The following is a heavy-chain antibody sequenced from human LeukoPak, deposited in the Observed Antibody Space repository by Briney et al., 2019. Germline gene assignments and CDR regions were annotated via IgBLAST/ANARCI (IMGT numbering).Heavy chain of an antibody. V-gene: IGHV1-8*01. CDR2: VNPKSGNT. J-gene: IGHJ4*02. CDR3: ARARENSYGSGTYRPYYFNC. D-gene: IGHD3-10*01. CDR1: GYTFNNYD. Sequence: ASVKVSCKASGYTFNNYDVHWVRQASGQGLEWMGWVNPKSGNTGYAQSFQGRVTMTRNTSISTAYMELSSLGSEDTAVYYCARARENSYGSGTYRPYYFNCWGQGTLVTVSS.